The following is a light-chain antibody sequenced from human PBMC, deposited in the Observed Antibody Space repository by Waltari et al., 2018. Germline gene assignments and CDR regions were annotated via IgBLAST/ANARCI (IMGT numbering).Light chain of an antibody. CDR1: QDISSY. CDR3: QRYDNLPTFT. Sequence: DIQMTQSPSSLSASVGDRVTITCQASQDISSYLNWYLQKPGKAPKLLISDVSTLETGVPSRFSGAESGTHFTLTINSLQPEDIGTYYCQRYDNLPTFTFGPGTKLEI. V-gene: IGKV1-33*01. CDR2: DVS. J-gene: IGKJ2*01.